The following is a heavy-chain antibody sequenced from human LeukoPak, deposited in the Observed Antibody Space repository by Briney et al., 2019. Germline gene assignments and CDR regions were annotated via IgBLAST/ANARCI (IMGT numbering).Heavy chain of an antibody. Sequence: GGFLRPSCAAPGFTFSSYWLHWVRQASRKGLASVPRINSGGSRTSYADSVKGRFTICRDNSKNTLYVQMNSLRAEDTAVYYCARQAWELRDAFDIWGQGTLVSVSS. D-gene: IGHD1-26*01. CDR1: GFTFSSYW. CDR3: ARQAWELRDAFDI. J-gene: IGHJ3*02. V-gene: IGHV3-74*01. CDR2: INSGGSRT.